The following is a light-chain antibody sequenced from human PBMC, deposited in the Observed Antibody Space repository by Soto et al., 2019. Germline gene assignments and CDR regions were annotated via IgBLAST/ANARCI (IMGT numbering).Light chain of an antibody. J-gene: IGKJ1*01. CDR1: QNIYSY. CDR3: QQRSNWPPVRT. V-gene: IGKV3-11*01. Sequence: EIVLTQSPATLSLSPGERATLSCRASQNIYSYWAWYQQKPGQAPRRLIYEASNRSTGTPARFSGSGSGTDVTLTISSLEPEDFAVYYCQQRSNWPPVRTFGQGTKVEIK. CDR2: EAS.